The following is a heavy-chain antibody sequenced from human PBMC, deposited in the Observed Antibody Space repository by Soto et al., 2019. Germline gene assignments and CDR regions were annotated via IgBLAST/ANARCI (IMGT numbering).Heavy chain of an antibody. CDR2: INPNSGGT. Sequence: GASVKVSCQASGYTFPGYYMHWVRQAPGQGLEWMGWINPNSGGTNYAQKFQGWVTMTRATSISTAYMELSRLRSDDTAVYYCARENCISTSCSGGWFDPWGQGTLVTVSS. D-gene: IGHD2-2*01. CDR3: ARENCISTSCSGGWFDP. J-gene: IGHJ5*02. V-gene: IGHV1-2*04. CDR1: GYTFPGYY.